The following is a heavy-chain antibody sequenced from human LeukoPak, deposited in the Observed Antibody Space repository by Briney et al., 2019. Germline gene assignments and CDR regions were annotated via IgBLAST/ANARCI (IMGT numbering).Heavy chain of an antibody. CDR3: ATFRLPGEYFQH. CDR2: FHPGDDEV. J-gene: IGHJ1*01. CDR1: GYTLTEAS. Sequence: ASVKVSCRVSGYTLTEASIHWVRQAPGKGLEWMGGFHPGDDEVLSAQKFQGRVTMTEDTSTDTAYMELSSLRSEDTAVYYCATFRLPGEYFQHWGQGTLVIVSS. V-gene: IGHV1-24*01.